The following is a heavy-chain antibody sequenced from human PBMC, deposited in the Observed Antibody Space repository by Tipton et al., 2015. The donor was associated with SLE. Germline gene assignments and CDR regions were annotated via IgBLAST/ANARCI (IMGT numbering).Heavy chain of an antibody. V-gene: IGHV4-39*01. CDR1: GGSISSSSYY. Sequence: TLSLTCTVSGGSISSSSYYWGWIRQPPGKGLEWIGSIYYSGSTYYNPSLKSRVTISVDTSKNQFSLKLSSVTAADTAVYYCARLRLNRSGWYGFDYWGQGTLVTVSS. D-gene: IGHD6-19*01. CDR2: IYYSGST. J-gene: IGHJ4*02. CDR3: ARLRLNRSGWYGFDY.